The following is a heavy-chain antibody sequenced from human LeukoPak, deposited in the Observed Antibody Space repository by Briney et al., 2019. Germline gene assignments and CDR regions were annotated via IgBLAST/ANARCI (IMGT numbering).Heavy chain of an antibody. D-gene: IGHD1-26*01. J-gene: IGHJ4*02. Sequence: GASVKVSCKASGYTFTGYYMHWVRQAPGQGLEWMGWINPNSGGTNYAQKFQGRVTMTRDTSISTAYMELSRLRSDDTAVYYCARDWGRGNSSPFETPGAFDIWGQGTLVTVSS. CDR2: INPNSGGT. CDR1: GYTFTGYY. CDR3: ARDWGRGNSSPFETPGAFDI. V-gene: IGHV1-2*02.